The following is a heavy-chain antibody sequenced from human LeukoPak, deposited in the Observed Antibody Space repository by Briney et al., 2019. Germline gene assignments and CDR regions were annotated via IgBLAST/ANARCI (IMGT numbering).Heavy chain of an antibody. CDR1: GFTFSSYW. CDR2: INSDGSST. Sequence: GGSLRLSCAASGFTFSSYWMHWVRQAPGKGLEWGSRINSDGSSTTYADSVKGRFTISRDNAKNSLYLQMNSLRAEDTAVYYCARRYFDLWGRGALVTVSS. J-gene: IGHJ2*01. V-gene: IGHV3-74*01. CDR3: ARRYFDL.